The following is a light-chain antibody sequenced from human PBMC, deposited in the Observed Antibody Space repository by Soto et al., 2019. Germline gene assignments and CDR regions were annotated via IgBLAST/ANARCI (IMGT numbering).Light chain of an antibody. J-gene: IGKJ4*01. Sequence: DTQLTQSPSFLSAFVGDRGTITCRASQGISSSLAWYQQRAGKAPKFLIYAAPTLQSGAQSRFSGSGSGTEFALTIRSIQPEDSATYYCQQLKSYQLPVGGGTKVDLK. CDR2: AAP. CDR3: QQLKSYQLP. V-gene: IGKV1-9*01. CDR1: QGISSS.